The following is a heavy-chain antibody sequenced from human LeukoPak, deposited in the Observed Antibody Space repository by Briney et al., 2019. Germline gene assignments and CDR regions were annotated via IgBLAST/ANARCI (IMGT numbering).Heavy chain of an antibody. CDR1: GFTFSSHS. Sequence: GGSLRLSCAASGFTFSSHSMNWVRQAPGKGLEWVSSISSSSSYIYYADSVKGRFTISRDNAKNSLYLQMNSLRAEDTAVYYCARGLVGATSPAYFDYWGQGTLVTVSS. D-gene: IGHD1-26*01. CDR3: ARGLVGATSPAYFDY. J-gene: IGHJ4*02. V-gene: IGHV3-21*01. CDR2: ISSSSSYI.